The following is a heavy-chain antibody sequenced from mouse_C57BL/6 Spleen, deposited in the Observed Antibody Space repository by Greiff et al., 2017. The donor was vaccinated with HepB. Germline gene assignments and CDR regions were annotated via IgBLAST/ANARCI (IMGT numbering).Heavy chain of an antibody. Sequence: QVQLQQSGPELVKPGASVKLSCKASGYTFTSYDINWVKQRPGQGLEWIGWIYPRDGSTKYNEKFKGKATLTVDTSSSTAYRELHSLTSEDSAVYFCARGPPGLPSYYYAMDYWGQGTSVTVSS. J-gene: IGHJ4*01. CDR1: GYTFTSYD. CDR2: IYPRDGST. D-gene: IGHD2-2*01. CDR3: ARGPPGLPSYYYAMDY. V-gene: IGHV1-85*01.